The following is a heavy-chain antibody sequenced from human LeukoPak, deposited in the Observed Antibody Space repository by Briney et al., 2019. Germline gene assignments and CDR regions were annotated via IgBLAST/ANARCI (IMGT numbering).Heavy chain of an antibody. CDR2: ISSSSSYI. CDR3: ARDQFGFGESHFDY. CDR1: GFTFSSYS. D-gene: IGHD3-10*01. J-gene: IGHJ4*02. V-gene: IGHV3-21*01. Sequence: KSGGSLRLSCAASGFTFSSYSMNWVRQAPGKGLEWVSSISSSSSYIYCADSVKGRFTISRDNAKNSLYLQMNSLRAEDTAVYYCARDQFGFGESHFDYWGQGTLVTVSS.